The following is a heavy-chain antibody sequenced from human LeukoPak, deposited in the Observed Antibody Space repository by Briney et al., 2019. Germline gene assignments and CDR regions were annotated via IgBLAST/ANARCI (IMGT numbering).Heavy chain of an antibody. CDR2: AYPSGSS. J-gene: IGHJ4*02. CDR1: GRSVSSSY. D-gene: IGHD5-18*01. V-gene: IGHV4-4*09. Sequence: SETMSLTCTVSGRSVSSSYWSWIRQPPGRGLEWNGYAYPSGSSDYSPSLRSRVTISLETSSNQLSLKLRSVNAAEPAVYYWAGSQDRDMGYYFDVWGQGTLVSVSS. CDR3: AGSQDRDMGYYFDV.